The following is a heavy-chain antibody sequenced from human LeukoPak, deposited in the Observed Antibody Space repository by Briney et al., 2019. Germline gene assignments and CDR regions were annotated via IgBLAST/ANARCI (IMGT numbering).Heavy chain of an antibody. CDR2: IYPGDSDT. CDR1: GYSFTSYW. CDR3: ATLVGYGSFFDY. D-gene: IGHD3-10*01. V-gene: IGHV5-51*01. Sequence: GESLKISCKGSGYSFTSYWIGWVRHVPGKGLEYMGIIYPGDSDTRYSPSFQGQVPISAHKSIRTAYLQWSSLKASHTAMYYCATLVGYGSFFDYWGQGTLVTVSS. J-gene: IGHJ4*02.